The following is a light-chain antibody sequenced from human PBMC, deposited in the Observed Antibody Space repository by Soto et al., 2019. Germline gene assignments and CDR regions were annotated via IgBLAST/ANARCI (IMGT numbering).Light chain of an antibody. CDR1: RSIRAY. J-gene: IGKJ4*01. V-gene: IGKV1-39*01. CDR3: QQTFSVTPLT. CDR2: GAT. Sequence: DIQMPQSPSSLSASVGDTVTISCRASRSIRAYLNWYKHKPGKAPNLLIYGATTLHSGVPSRFGGSGSGTDFSIPISSLQPEDFATYYCQQTFSVTPLTFCGGTNVEIK.